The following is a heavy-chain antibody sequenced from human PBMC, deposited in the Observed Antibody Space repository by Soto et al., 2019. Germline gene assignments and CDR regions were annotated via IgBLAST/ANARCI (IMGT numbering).Heavy chain of an antibody. D-gene: IGHD1-7*01. CDR1: VRSSSSGGDS. J-gene: IGHJ5*02. CDR2: ICHIGST. CDR3: ARVVHAELRWFDP. V-gene: IGHV4-30-2*01. Sequence: TLSLAGAVSVRSSSSGGDSWSWILQPRGKGLEWIGYICHIGSTYYNPSLKSRVTISVDRSKNQFSLKLSSVTAADTAVYYCARVVHAELRWFDPWGQGTLVTV.